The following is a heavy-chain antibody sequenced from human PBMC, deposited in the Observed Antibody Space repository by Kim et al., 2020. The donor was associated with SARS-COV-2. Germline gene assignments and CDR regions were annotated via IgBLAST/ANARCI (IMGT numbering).Heavy chain of an antibody. D-gene: IGHD3-22*01. J-gene: IGHJ4*02. CDR1: GFTFSSYG. V-gene: IGHV3-33*05. Sequence: GGXLRLSCAASGFTFSSYGMHWVRQAPGKGLEWVAVISYDGSNKYYADSVKGRFTISRDNSKNTLYLQMNSLRAEDTAVYYCARGGYYDNNYFDYWGEG. CDR2: ISYDGSNK. CDR3: ARGGYYDNNYFDY.